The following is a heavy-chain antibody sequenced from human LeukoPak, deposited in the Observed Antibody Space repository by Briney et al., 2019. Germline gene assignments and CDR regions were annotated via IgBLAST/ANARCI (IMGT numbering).Heavy chain of an antibody. V-gene: IGHV3-48*03. CDR1: GFTFSSYE. Sequence: PGGSLRLSCAASGFTFSSYEMNWVRQAPGKGLEWVSYISSSGSTIYYADSVKGRFTISRDNSKNTLYLQMNSLRAEDTAVYYCAKDGGSHYYFDYWGQGTLVTVSS. CDR3: AKDGGSHYYFDY. D-gene: IGHD3-16*01. J-gene: IGHJ4*02. CDR2: ISSSGSTI.